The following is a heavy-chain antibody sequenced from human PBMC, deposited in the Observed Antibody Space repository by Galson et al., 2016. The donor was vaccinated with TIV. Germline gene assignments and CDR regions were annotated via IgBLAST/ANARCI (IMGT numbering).Heavy chain of an antibody. CDR2: IFPSDSDT. J-gene: IGHJ5*02. Sequence: QSGAEVKKPGESLRISCKDSGDRFTTYWIAWLRQMPGKGLQWMGIIFPSDSDTRYSPSFEGQVTISADKSISTVCLQWSSLKASDTAIYYCAKFYGSGTYPSWFGPWGQGTLVTVSS. CDR3: AKFYGSGTYPSWFGP. D-gene: IGHD3-10*01. V-gene: IGHV5-51*03. CDR1: GDRFTTYW.